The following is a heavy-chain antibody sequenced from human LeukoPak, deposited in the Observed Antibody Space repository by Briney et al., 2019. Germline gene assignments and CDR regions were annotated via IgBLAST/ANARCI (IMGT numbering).Heavy chain of an antibody. CDR1: GFTFSSYG. Sequence: GGSLRLSCAASGFTFSSYGMHWVRQAPGKGLEWVAFIRYDGSNKYYADSVKGRLTISRDNSKNTLYLQMNSLRAEDTAVYYCAKQFLEWLDEPADAFDIWGQGTMVTVSS. V-gene: IGHV3-30*02. CDR2: IRYDGSNK. J-gene: IGHJ3*02. CDR3: AKQFLEWLDEPADAFDI. D-gene: IGHD3-3*01.